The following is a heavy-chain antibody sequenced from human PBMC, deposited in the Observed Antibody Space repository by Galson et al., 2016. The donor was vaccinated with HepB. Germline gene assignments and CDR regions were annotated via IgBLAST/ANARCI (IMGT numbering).Heavy chain of an antibody. V-gene: IGHV4-59*12. J-gene: IGHJ1*01. CDR1: HGSIGTYY. CDR3: ARAAGCGGDCFQR. Sequence: ETLSLTCSVSHGSIGTYYWSWLRQPPGKGLEWIGYIFHSGTTYYNPSLKSRVIISIDTSKNQFSLTLSSVTAADTAVYYCARAAGCGGDCFQRWGQGALGTVSS. CDR2: IFHSGTT. D-gene: IGHD2-21*02.